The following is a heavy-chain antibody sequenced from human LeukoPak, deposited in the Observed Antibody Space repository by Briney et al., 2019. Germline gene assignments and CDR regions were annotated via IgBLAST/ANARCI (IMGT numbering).Heavy chain of an antibody. CDR1: GFTFSSHG. D-gene: IGHD1-26*01. CDR2: ISYDGSNK. J-gene: IGHJ6*02. Sequence: PGRSLRLSCAASGFTFSSHGMHWVRRAPGKGLEWVAVISYDGSNKYYADSVKGRFTISRDSSKNTLYLQMNSLRAEDTAVYYCAKEGGSYYGMDVWGQGTTVTVSS. V-gene: IGHV3-30*18. CDR3: AKEGGSYYGMDV.